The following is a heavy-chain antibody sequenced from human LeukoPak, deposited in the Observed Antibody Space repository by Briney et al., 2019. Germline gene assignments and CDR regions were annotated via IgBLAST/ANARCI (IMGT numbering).Heavy chain of an antibody. CDR3: ARIFCSSTSCWFFDY. D-gene: IGHD2-2*01. J-gene: IGHJ4*02. Sequence: ASVKVSCKASGYTFSGYYMHWVRQAPGQGLEWMGWINPNSGGTNYAQKFQGRVTMTRDTSISTDYMELSRLRSDDTAVYYCARIFCSSTSCWFFDYWGQGTLVTVS. CDR2: INPNSGGT. CDR1: GYTFSGYY. V-gene: IGHV1-2*02.